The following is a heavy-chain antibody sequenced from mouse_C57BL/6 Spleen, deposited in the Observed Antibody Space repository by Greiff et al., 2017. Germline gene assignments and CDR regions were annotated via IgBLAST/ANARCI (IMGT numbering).Heavy chain of an antibody. CDR1: GFTFSSYG. D-gene: IGHD1-1*01. Sequence: EVQGVESGGDLVKPGGSLKLSCAASGFTFSSYGMSWVRQTPDKRLEWVATISSGGSYTYYPDSVKGRCTLSRDNAKNTLYLQMSSLRSEDTAVYYSARHYYVSSHEAMDYWGQGTSVTVSS. V-gene: IGHV5-6*01. CDR3: ARHYYVSSHEAMDY. J-gene: IGHJ4*01. CDR2: ISSGGSYT.